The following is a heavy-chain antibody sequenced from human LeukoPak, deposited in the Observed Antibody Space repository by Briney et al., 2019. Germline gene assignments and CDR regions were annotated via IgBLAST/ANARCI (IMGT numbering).Heavy chain of an antibody. J-gene: IGHJ6*02. Sequence: SSSSYYWGWIRQPPGKGLEWVANIKQDGSEKYYVDSVKGRFTISRDNAKNSLYLQMNSLRAEDTAVYYCARGRKAVAGATYYHGIDVWGQGTTVTVSS. CDR3: ARGRKAVAGATYYHGIDV. D-gene: IGHD6-19*01. V-gene: IGHV3-7*01. CDR2: IKQDGSEK. CDR1: SSSSYY.